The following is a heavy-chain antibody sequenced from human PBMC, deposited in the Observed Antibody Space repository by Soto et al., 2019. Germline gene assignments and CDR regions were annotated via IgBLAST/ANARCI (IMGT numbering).Heavy chain of an antibody. Sequence: EVQLVESGGGLVQPGGSLRLSCAASGFTFTSYSMNWVRQAPGKGLEWVSYISSSSSTIYYADSMKGRFTISRDHAKNSLYLQVNSLRDEDTAVYYCVRGGATLFDYWGRGTLVTVSS. J-gene: IGHJ4*02. CDR2: ISSSSSTI. D-gene: IGHD1-26*01. V-gene: IGHV3-48*02. CDR3: VRGGATLFDY. CDR1: GFTFTSYS.